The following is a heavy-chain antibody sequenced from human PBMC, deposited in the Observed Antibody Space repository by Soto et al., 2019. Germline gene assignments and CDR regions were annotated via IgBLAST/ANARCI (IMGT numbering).Heavy chain of an antibody. J-gene: IGHJ4*02. CDR3: AVAVAGPTAIGY. D-gene: IGHD6-19*01. Sequence: EVQLVESGGGLVQPGGSLRLSCAASGFTFSSYWMHWVRQAPGKGLVWVSRINSDGSSTSYADSVKGRFTMSRDNAKKTLYLQMNSLRAEDTAVYYCAVAVAGPTAIGYWGQGTLVTVSS. CDR1: GFTFSSYW. V-gene: IGHV3-74*01. CDR2: INSDGSST.